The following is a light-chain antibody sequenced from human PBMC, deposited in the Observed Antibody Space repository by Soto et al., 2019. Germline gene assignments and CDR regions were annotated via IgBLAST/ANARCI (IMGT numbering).Light chain of an antibody. V-gene: IGKV3-20*01. J-gene: IGKJ1*01. Sequence: ESVLTQSPGTLSLSPGERATLSCRASQSVSSSYLAWYQQKPGQAPRLLIYGASSRATGIPDRFSGSGSGTDFTLTISRLEPEDFAVYYCQHGTFGQGTKVDIK. CDR3: QHGT. CDR1: QSVSSSY. CDR2: GAS.